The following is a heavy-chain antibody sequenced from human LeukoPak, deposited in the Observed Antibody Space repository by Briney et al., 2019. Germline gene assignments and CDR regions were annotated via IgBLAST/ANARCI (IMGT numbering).Heavy chain of an antibody. CDR3: AKDRDPYSSGTWDS. J-gene: IGHJ1*01. D-gene: IGHD3-22*01. Sequence: GGSLRLSCIASGXTFNKYGMHWVRQAPGKGLEWVAVRSDDGSAQHYADSVRGRFTISRDNSKNTLSLQMNSLRPEDTAMYFCAKDRDPYSSGTWDSWGQGTLVIVSS. CDR2: RSDDGSAQ. CDR1: GXTFNKYG. V-gene: IGHV3-30*18.